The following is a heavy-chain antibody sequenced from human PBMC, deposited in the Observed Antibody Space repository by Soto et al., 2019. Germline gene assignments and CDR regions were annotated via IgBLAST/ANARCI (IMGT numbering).Heavy chain of an antibody. J-gene: IGHJ6*02. CDR3: ATHQGDYIYDPWGYYYYYGMDV. D-gene: IGHD3-3*01. CDR2: IYPGDSDT. Sequence: PGESLKISCNGSGYSFTSYWIGWVRQMPGKGLEWMGFIYPGDSDTRYSPSFQGQVTISADKSISTAYLQWSSLKASDTAMYYCATHQGDYIYDPWGYYYYYGMDVWGQGPTVTVSS. CDR1: GYSFTSYW. V-gene: IGHV5-51*01.